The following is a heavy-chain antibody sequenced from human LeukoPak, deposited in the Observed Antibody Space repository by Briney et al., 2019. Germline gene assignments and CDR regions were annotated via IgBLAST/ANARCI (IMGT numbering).Heavy chain of an antibody. CDR1: GYTFTGYY. J-gene: IGHJ4*02. V-gene: IGHV1-2*02. CDR3: ARVPPNSGYDYLYYFDY. CDR2: INPDNGGT. Sequence: ASVKVSCKASGYTFTGYYMHWVRQAPGQGLEWMGWINPDNGGTNYAQKFQGRVTMTRDMSISTAYMELSRLRSDDTAVYYCARVPPNSGYDYLYYFDYWGQGTLVTVSS. D-gene: IGHD5-12*01.